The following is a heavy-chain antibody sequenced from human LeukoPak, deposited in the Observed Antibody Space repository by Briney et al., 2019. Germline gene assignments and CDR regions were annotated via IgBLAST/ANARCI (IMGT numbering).Heavy chain of an antibody. CDR3: ARGAGSSADYYYYYMDV. CDR1: GGSFSGYY. D-gene: IGHD6-6*01. Sequence: ETLSLTCAVYGGSFSGYYWSWVRHAPGKGLEWVSGINWNGGSTGYADSVKGRFTISRDNAKNSLYLQMNSLRAEDTALYYCARGAGSSADYYYYYMDVWGKGTTVTVSS. CDR2: INWNGGST. J-gene: IGHJ6*03. V-gene: IGHV3-20*04.